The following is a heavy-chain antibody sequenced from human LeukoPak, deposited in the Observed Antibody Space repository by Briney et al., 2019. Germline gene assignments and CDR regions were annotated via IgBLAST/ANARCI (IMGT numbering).Heavy chain of an antibody. CDR3: TRDLRYYFDY. V-gene: IGHV3-73*01. CDR1: GFTFSGSA. CDR2: IRSKANSYAT. J-gene: IGHJ4*02. Sequence: GGSLKLSSAASGFTFSGSAMHWVRQASGKGLEWVGRIRSKANSYATTYAASVKGRFTISRDDSKNTAYLQMNSLKTEDTAVYYCTRDLRYYFDYWGQGTLGTGSS.